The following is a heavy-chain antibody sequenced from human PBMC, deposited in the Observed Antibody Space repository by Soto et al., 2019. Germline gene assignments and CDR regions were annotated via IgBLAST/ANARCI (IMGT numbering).Heavy chain of an antibody. CDR3: ARAGGLGAVAVDY. CDR1: GGSISSGGYS. CDR2: IYHSGST. D-gene: IGHD6-19*01. J-gene: IGHJ4*02. V-gene: IGHV4-30-2*01. Sequence: QLQLQESGSGLVKPSQTLSLTCAVSGGSISSGGYSWGWIRQPPGKGLEWIGYIYHSGSTYYNPSLTSRVTISVDRSKTQFSLKLSSVTAADTAVYYCARAGGLGAVAVDYWGQGTLVTVSS.